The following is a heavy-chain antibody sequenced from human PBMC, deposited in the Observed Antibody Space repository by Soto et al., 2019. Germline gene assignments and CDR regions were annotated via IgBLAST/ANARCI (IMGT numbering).Heavy chain of an antibody. Sequence: QLQLQESGPGLLKASETLSLTCNVSGDSITSSRYYWGWIRQPPGKGLDWIGIVSYSGSTYFKGSPKSPVTISVDTSKNQFSLKLSSVTAADTAVYYCAMASFGLRDVFETWGQGTMVTVSS. CDR2: VSYSGST. CDR3: AMASFGLRDVFET. V-gene: IGHV4-39*01. J-gene: IGHJ3*02. D-gene: IGHD3-9*01. CDR1: GDSITSSRYY.